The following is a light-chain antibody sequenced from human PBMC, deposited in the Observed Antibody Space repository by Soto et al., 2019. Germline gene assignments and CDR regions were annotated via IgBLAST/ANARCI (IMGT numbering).Light chain of an antibody. V-gene: IGKV1-27*01. CDR3: QRYNNAPWT. CDR2: AAS. Sequence: DIQMTQSPSSLSASVGARVTITCRASQGIINFLAWYQQKPGKVPKLLIYAASTLQSGVPSRFSGSGSGTDFTLTISSLQPEDVANYYCQRYNNAPWTFGQGTKVEI. CDR1: QGIINF. J-gene: IGKJ1*01.